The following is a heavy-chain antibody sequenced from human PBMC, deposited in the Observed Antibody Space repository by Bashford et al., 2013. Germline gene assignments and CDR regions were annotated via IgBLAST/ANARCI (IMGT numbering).Heavy chain of an antibody. V-gene: IGHV1-18*01. CDR2: ISGYNLNT. D-gene: IGHD2-21*02. J-gene: IGHJ4*02. Sequence: WVRQAPGQGLEWMGWISGYNLNTNYAQKFQGRVTMTTVVSTGTAYMELRSLKSDDTAVYFCARESDRAPYYLDIWGRGTLVTVSS. CDR3: ARESDRAPYYLDI.